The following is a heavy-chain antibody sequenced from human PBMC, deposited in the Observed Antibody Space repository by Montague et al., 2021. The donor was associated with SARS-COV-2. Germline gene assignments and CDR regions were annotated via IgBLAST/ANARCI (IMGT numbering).Heavy chain of an antibody. D-gene: IGHD1-26*01. J-gene: IGHJ6*02. Sequence: SLRLSCAASGFTFSDSYMSWVRQAPVRGLEWIAYMSSSGHFASYXDSVKGRFTISRDNAKNSLYLQMNSLRAEDTAMYYCARDLWGAQSGMDVWGQGTTVTVSS. CDR2: MSSSGHFA. CDR1: GFTFSDSY. CDR3: ARDLWGAQSGMDV. V-gene: IGHV3-11*06.